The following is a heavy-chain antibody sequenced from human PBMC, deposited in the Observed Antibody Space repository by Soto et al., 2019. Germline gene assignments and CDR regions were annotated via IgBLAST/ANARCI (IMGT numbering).Heavy chain of an antibody. CDR1: GFTFSPYE. V-gene: IGHV3-48*03. D-gene: IGHD2-8*01. J-gene: IGHJ4*01. CDR3: VREATCSNGVCQFDY. Sequence: EVQLVESGGGLVQPGGSLRLSCAASGFTFSPYEMSWVRQAPGKGLEWISYISSSGSTIHYADSVKGRFSISRDNATKSLFLQMNSLRAEDTAVYYCVREATCSNGVCQFDYWGRGTLVTVSS. CDR2: ISSSGSTI.